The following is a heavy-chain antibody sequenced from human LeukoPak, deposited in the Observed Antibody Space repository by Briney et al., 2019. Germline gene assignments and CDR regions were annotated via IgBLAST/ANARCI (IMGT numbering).Heavy chain of an antibody. Sequence: PSETLSLTCTVSGGSISSYYWSWIRQPAGKGLEWIGRIYSSGSTYYNPSLKSRVTMSVDTSKNQFSLKLTSVTAADTAVYYCARAENYYDSSGYYHAFDIWGQGTMVTVSS. CDR3: ARAENYYDSSGYYHAFDI. CDR2: IYSSGST. V-gene: IGHV4-4*07. D-gene: IGHD3-22*01. CDR1: GGSISSYY. J-gene: IGHJ3*02.